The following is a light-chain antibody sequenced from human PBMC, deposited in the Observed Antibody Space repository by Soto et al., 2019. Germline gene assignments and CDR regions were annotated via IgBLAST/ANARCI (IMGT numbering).Light chain of an antibody. Sequence: QSALTQPASVSGSPGQSITISCTRTSSDVGSYNLVSWYQQHPGKAPKLMIYEGSKRPSGVSNRFSGSKSGNTASLTISGLQAEDEADYYCCSYAGYVFGTGTKLTVL. CDR1: SSDVGSYNL. CDR2: EGS. V-gene: IGLV2-23*01. CDR3: CSYAGYV. J-gene: IGLJ1*01.